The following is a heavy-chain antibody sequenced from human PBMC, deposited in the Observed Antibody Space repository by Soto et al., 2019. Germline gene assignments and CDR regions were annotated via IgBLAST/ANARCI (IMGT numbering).Heavy chain of an antibody. CDR2: IDPSDSYT. CDR3: ARPIKYCSGGSCYYYYYGMDV. J-gene: IGHJ6*02. CDR1: GYSFTSYW. V-gene: IGHV5-10-1*01. D-gene: IGHD2-15*01. Sequence: GESLKISCRGSGYSFTSYWISWVRQMPGKGLEWMGRIDPSDSYTNYSPSFQGHVTISADKSISTAYLQWSSLKASDTAMYYCARPIKYCSGGSCYYYYYGMDVWGQGTTVTVSS.